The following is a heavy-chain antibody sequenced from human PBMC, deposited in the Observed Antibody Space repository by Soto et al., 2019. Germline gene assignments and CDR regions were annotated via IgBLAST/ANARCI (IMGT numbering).Heavy chain of an antibody. D-gene: IGHD3-10*01. CDR3: AREYGSGSGEGAFDI. V-gene: IGHV4-30-2*01. J-gene: IGHJ3*02. Sequence: PSETLSLTCAVSGGSISSGGYSWSWIRQPPGKGLEWIGYIYNSGSTYYNPSLKSRVTISVDRSKNQFSLKLSSVTAADTAVYYCAREYGSGSGEGAFDIWGQGTMVTVSS. CDR2: IYNSGST. CDR1: GGSISSGGYS.